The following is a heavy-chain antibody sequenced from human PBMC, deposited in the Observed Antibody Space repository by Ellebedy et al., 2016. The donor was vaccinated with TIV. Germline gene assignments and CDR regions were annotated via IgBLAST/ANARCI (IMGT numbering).Heavy chain of an antibody. CDR2: IYNTGNA. J-gene: IGHJ4*02. CDR3: ARFFESGSTGDY. Sequence: MPSETLSLTCTVSGGSISGGGYFWSWIRQHPGRGLEWIGYIYNTGNAFYDPSLKSRLNISVDTSKNQFSLILTSLTAADTAVYYCARFFESGSTGDYWGQGTLVTVSS. CDR1: GGSISGGGYF. V-gene: IGHV4-31*03. D-gene: IGHD3-10*01.